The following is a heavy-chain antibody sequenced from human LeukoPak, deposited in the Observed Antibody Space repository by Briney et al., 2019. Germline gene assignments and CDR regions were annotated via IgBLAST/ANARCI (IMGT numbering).Heavy chain of an antibody. Sequence: GASVKVSCKASGYTFTGYNMHWVRQAPGQGLEWMGWINVQNGVAHYAQKFQGRVTMTRDTSISTAYMELSRLRSDDTAVFYCARTHYDSSAYYSSADYWGQGTLVTVSS. V-gene: IGHV1-2*02. D-gene: IGHD3-22*01. J-gene: IGHJ4*02. CDR1: GYTFTGYN. CDR3: ARTHYDSSAYYSSADY. CDR2: INVQNGVA.